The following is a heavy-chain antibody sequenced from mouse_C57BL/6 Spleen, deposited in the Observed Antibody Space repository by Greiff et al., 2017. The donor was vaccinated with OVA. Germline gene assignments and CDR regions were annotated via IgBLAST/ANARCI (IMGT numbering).Heavy chain of an antibody. Sequence: EVNLVESGGGLVQPGGSLKLSCAASGFTFSDYYMYWVRQTPEKRLEWVAYISNGGGSTYYPDTVKGRFTISRDNAKNTLYLQMSRLKSEDTAMYYCARPGSGYVSAWFAYWGQGTLVTVSA. J-gene: IGHJ3*01. CDR3: ARPGSGYVSAWFAY. CDR1: GFTFSDYY. CDR2: ISNGGGST. V-gene: IGHV5-12*01. D-gene: IGHD3-2*02.